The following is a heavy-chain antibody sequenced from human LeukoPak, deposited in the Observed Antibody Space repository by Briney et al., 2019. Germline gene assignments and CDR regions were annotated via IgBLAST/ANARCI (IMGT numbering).Heavy chain of an antibody. CDR3: AVGFPGGDYGAFDI. Sequence: SETLSLTCTVSGGSISSYYWSWIRQPPGKGLEWIGYIYYRGSTNYNPSLKSRVTISVDTSKNQFPLKLSSVTAADTAVYYCAVGFPGGDYGAFDIWGQGTMVTVSS. CDR1: GGSISSYY. D-gene: IGHD4-17*01. CDR2: IYYRGST. J-gene: IGHJ3*02. V-gene: IGHV4-59*01.